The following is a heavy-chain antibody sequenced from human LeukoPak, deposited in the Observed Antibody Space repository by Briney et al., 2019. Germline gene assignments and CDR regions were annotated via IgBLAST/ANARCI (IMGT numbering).Heavy chain of an antibody. V-gene: IGHV3-21*01. D-gene: IGHD2-15*01. CDR3: ARDEVIVVVVAATLGYYYYGMDV. Sequence: PGVSLRLSCAASGFTFSSYSMNWVRQAPGKGLEWVSSFRNSSSYIYYADSVKGRFTISRDNAKNSLYLQMNSLRAEDTAVYYCARDEVIVVVVAATLGYYYYGMDVWGQGTTVTVSS. CDR2: FRNSSSYI. J-gene: IGHJ6*02. CDR1: GFTFSSYS.